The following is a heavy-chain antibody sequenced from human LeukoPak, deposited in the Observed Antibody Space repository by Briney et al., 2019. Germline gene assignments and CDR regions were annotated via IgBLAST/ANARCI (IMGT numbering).Heavy chain of an antibody. CDR3: ARDRVLWFGESREGFDY. J-gene: IGHJ4*02. D-gene: IGHD3-10*01. CDR2: ISSSSSYI. Sequence: GGSLRLSCAASGFTFSSYTMNWVRQAPGKGLEWVSSISSSSSYIYYADSVKGRFTISRDNAKNSLYLQMNSLRAEDTAVYYCARDRVLWFGESREGFDYWGQGTLVTVSS. CDR1: GFTFSSYT. V-gene: IGHV3-21*01.